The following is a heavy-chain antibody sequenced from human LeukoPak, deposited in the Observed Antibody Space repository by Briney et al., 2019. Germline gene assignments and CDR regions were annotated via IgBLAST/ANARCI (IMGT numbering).Heavy chain of an antibody. J-gene: IGHJ4*02. Sequence: SETLSLTCAVYGGSFSGYYWSWIRQPPGKGLEWIGEINHSGSTNYNPSLKSRVTISVDTSKNQFSLKLSSVTAADTAVYYCAKTTVTTGGIDYWGQGTLVTVSS. CDR3: AKTTVTTGGIDY. V-gene: IGHV4-34*01. D-gene: IGHD4-17*01. CDR2: INHSGST. CDR1: GGSFSGYY.